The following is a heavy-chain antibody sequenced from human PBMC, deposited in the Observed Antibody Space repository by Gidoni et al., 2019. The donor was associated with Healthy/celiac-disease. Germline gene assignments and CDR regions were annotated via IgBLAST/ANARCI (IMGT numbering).Heavy chain of an antibody. Sequence: EVQLLESGGGLVQPGGSLRLSCAASGFTFSSYAMSWVRQAPGKGLGWVSAISGSGGSTYYADSVKGRFTISRDNSKNTLYLQMNSLRAEDTAVYYCAKDQGTVSAAAPYGRYGMDVWGQGTTVTVSS. V-gene: IGHV3-23*01. J-gene: IGHJ6*02. D-gene: IGHD2-2*01. CDR2: ISGSGGST. CDR1: GFTFSSYA. CDR3: AKDQGTVSAAAPYGRYGMDV.